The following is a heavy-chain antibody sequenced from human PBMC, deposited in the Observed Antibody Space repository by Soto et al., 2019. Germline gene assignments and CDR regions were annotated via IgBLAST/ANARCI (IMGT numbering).Heavy chain of an antibody. CDR1: GFTFSSYS. CDR3: ARGRAVLRFLEWSHPDSYYMDV. V-gene: IGHV3-21*01. CDR2: ISSSSSYI. Sequence: GGSLRLSCAASGFTFSSYSMNWVRQAPGKGLEWVSSISSSSSYIYYADSVKGRFTISRDNVKNSLYLQMNSLRAEDTAVYYCARGRAVLRFLEWSHPDSYYMDVWGKGTTVTVSS. D-gene: IGHD3-3*01. J-gene: IGHJ6*03.